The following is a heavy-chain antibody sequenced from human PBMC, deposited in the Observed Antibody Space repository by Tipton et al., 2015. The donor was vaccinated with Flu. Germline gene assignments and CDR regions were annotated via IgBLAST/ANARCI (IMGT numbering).Heavy chain of an antibody. D-gene: IGHD4-11*01. V-gene: IGHV4-38-2*01. CDR3: VRRDYSNYVSEPKNWFDT. Sequence: TLSLTCSVSGDSIGSGYFWGWIRQPPGKGLEWIGNVHWTGSPYYNPSLRSRVIMTVDGAKNQFSLRLTSVTATDTAVYYCVRRDYSNYVSEPKNWFDTWGPGTLVTVSS. CDR2: VHWTGSP. J-gene: IGHJ5*02. CDR1: GDSIGSGYF.